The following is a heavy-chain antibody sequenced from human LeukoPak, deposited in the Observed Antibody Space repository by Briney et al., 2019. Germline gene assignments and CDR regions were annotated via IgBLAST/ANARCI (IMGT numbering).Heavy chain of an antibody. Sequence: SETLSLTCTVPGYSISSISSTYYWGWVRQSPGKGLEWIGSIYHSGSTYYNPSLQSRVTISIDTSKNQFSLKLSSVTAADTAVYYCARLRVQNYGGNWGFDYWGRGTLVTVSS. CDR1: GYSISSISSTYY. D-gene: IGHD4-23*01. J-gene: IGHJ4*02. CDR3: ARLRVQNYGGNWGFDY. CDR2: IYHSGST. V-gene: IGHV4-38-2*02.